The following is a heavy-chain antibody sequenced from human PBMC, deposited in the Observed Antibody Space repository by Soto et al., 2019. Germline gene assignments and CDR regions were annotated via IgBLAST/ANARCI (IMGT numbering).Heavy chain of an antibody. D-gene: IGHD6-6*01. CDR3: ASVAARRGYYYYGMDV. CDR2: IDPSDSYT. V-gene: IGHV5-10-1*01. CDR1: GYSFTSYW. J-gene: IGHJ6*02. Sequence: PGESLKISCKGSGYSFTSYWISWVRQMPGKGLEWMGRIDPSDSYTNYSPSFQGHVTISADKSISTAYLQWSSLKASDTAMYYCASVAARRGYYYYGMDVWGQGTTVTVYS.